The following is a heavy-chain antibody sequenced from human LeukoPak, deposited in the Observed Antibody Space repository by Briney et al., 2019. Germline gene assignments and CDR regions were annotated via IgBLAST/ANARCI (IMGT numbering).Heavy chain of an antibody. D-gene: IGHD2-21*01. CDR2: IYYSGST. Sequence: PSETLSLTCTVSDGSINGYYWSWIRQPPGKGLEWIGYIYYSGSTNYNPSLKSRVTISVDTSKNQFSLKLSSVTAADTAVYYCARFVAPWGRSPGAFDIWGQGTMVTVSS. J-gene: IGHJ3*02. CDR1: DGSINGYY. CDR3: ARFVAPWGRSPGAFDI. V-gene: IGHV4-59*01.